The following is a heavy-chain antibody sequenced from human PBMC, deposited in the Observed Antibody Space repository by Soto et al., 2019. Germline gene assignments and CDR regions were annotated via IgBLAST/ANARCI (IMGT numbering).Heavy chain of an antibody. Sequence: ESGGGLVQWGGSLRLSCAASGFTFSGYSVNWVRQAPGKGLEWVSSISGGSGYIYYADSVKGRFTISRDNAKSSVYLQMNSLRAEDTAVYFCARVGIAVAGTYFDYWGQGTLVTVSS. CDR2: ISGGSGYI. D-gene: IGHD6-19*01. CDR1: GFTFSGYS. V-gene: IGHV3-21*01. CDR3: ARVGIAVAGTYFDY. J-gene: IGHJ4*02.